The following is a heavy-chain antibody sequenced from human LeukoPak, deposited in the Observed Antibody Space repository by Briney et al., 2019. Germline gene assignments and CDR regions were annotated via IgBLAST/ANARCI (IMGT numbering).Heavy chain of an antibody. CDR2: ISNSSSYI. V-gene: IGHV3-21*01. Sequence: PGGSLRLPCAASGFPFSSYSMNWVRQAPGKGLEWVSSISNSSSYIYYADSVKGRFTISRDNAKNSLYLQMNSLRAEDTAVYYCARDVLRYFDWFNSYWFDPWGQGTLVTVSS. D-gene: IGHD3-9*01. CDR1: GFPFSSYS. CDR3: ARDVLRYFDWFNSYWFDP. J-gene: IGHJ5*02.